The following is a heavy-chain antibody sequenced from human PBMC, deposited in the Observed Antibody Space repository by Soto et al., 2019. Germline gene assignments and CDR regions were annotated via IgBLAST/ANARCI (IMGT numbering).Heavy chain of an antibody. J-gene: IGHJ5*02. CDR3: ARGAGGQLLFRNWFDP. Sequence: QVQLVQSGAAVKKPGSSVKVSCKASGGTFSSYAISWVRQAPGQGLEWMGGIIPIFGTANYAQKFQGRVTSTADESTRTAYMELSSLRSEDTAVYYCARGAGGQLLFRNWFDPWGQGTLVTVSS. CDR2: IIPIFGTA. D-gene: IGHD2-2*01. CDR1: GGTFSSYA. V-gene: IGHV1-69*01.